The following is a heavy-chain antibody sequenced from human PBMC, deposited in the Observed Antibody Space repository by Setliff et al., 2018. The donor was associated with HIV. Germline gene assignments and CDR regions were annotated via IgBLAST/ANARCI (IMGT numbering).Heavy chain of an antibody. Sequence: PSETLSLTCNVSGDSLNTYYWSWIRQSGGKGLEWIGRIYASGKTTLNPSLKSRVRMSVDTSKNQFSLKLTSVTASDTAVYYCARGNNDLESFDYWGQGALVTVSS. CDR1: GDSLNTYY. V-gene: IGHV4-4*07. CDR2: IYASGKT. J-gene: IGHJ4*02. CDR3: ARGNNDLESFDY. D-gene: IGHD3-3*01.